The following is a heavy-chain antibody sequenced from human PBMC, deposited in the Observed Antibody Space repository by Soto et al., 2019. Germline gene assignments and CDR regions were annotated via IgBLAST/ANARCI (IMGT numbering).Heavy chain of an antibody. V-gene: IGHV4-59*01. CDR1: GGSISSYY. J-gene: IGHJ1*01. CDR2: IYYSGST. Sequence: SETLCLTCTVSGGSISSYYLSWIRQPPGKGLEWIGYIYYSGSTNYNPSLKSRVTISVDTSKNQFSLKLSSVTAADTAVYYCARGPFVGLPFLTEYFQHWGQGTLVTVSS. D-gene: IGHD1-7*01. CDR3: ARGPFVGLPFLTEYFQH.